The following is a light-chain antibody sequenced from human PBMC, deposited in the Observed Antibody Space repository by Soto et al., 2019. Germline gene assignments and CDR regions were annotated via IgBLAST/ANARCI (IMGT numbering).Light chain of an antibody. CDR3: QQYDNLPPYT. Sequence: DIQMTQSPSSLSASVGDRVTITCQASRDISVYLNWYQQKAGKPPKLLVYDASNLQTGVPSRFSGSGSGTHFTFTISSLQPEDVATYYCQQYDNLPPYTFGQGTKVDMK. CDR2: DAS. V-gene: IGKV1-33*01. CDR1: RDISVY. J-gene: IGKJ2*01.